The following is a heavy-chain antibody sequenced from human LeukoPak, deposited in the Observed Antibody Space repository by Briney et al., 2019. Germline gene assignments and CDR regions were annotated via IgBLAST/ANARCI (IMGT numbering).Heavy chain of an antibody. Sequence: PSETLSLTCAVYGGSFSGYYWSWIRQPPGKGLEWIGEINHSGSTNYNPSLKSRVTISVDTSKNQFPLKLSSVTAADTAVYFCARGYCSSSSWYARFLDYWGQGTLVTVSS. CDR1: GGSFSGYY. J-gene: IGHJ4*02. D-gene: IGHD2-2*01. CDR3: ARGYCSSSSWYARFLDY. CDR2: INHSGST. V-gene: IGHV4-34*01.